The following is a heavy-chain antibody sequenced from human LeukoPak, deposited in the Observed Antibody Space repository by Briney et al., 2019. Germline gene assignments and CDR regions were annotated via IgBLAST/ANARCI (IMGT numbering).Heavy chain of an antibody. CDR2: INPNNGGT. CDR1: GYTFTGYY. D-gene: IGHD1-26*01. V-gene: IGHV1-2*02. CDR3: ARVKLWKLHRAGRAEYFRH. Sequence: ASVKVSCKASGYTFTGYYMHWVRQAPGQGLEWMAWINPNNGGTNYAQKFQGRVTMTRDTSISTAYMELSRLRSDDTAVYYCARVKLWKLHRAGRAEYFRHWGQGTLVTVSS. J-gene: IGHJ1*01.